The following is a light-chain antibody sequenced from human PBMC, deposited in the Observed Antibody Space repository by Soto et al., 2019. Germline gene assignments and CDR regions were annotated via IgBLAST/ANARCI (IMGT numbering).Light chain of an antibody. CDR1: QFVSTN. CDR3: QQFNNWPPLT. V-gene: IGKV3-15*01. J-gene: IGKJ4*01. Sequence: EVVMTQSPATLSVSPGERVTLSCRASQFVSTNLAWYQQKPGQAPRLLIYSASTRATGIPARFSGSGSGTEFTLTIRSLQSEDFGVYSCQQFNNWPPLTFGGGTKVEIK. CDR2: SAS.